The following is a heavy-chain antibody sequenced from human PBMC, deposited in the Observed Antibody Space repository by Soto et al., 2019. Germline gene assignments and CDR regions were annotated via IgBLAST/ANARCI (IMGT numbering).Heavy chain of an antibody. CDR3: ARRDGYNSYHFAY. J-gene: IGHJ4*02. V-gene: IGHV2-5*01. CDR2: IFWNDEK. CDR1: GFSLSTSGVG. D-gene: IGHD1-1*01. Sequence: QITLKESGPPLVKPTQTLTLTCTFSGFSLSTSGVGVAWVRQPPGQALEWLAFIFWNDEKHYRPSLKSRVTIIKDTSKNQVVLTMTNVDPMDTGTYYCARRDGYNSYHFAYWGQGALVTVSS.